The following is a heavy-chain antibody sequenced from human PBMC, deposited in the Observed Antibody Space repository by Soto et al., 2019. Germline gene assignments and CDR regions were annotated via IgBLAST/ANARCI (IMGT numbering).Heavy chain of an antibody. J-gene: IGHJ6*02. CDR2: ISSNGGST. V-gene: IGHV3-64D*08. CDR3: VKDPVGATLFNSYYGMDV. D-gene: IGHD1-26*01. Sequence: GGSLRLSCSASGFTFSSYAMHWVRQAPGKGLEYVSAISSNGGSTYYADSVKGRFIISRDNSKNTLYLKMSSLRAEDTAVYYCVKDPVGATLFNSYYGMDVWGQGTTVTVSS. CDR1: GFTFSSYA.